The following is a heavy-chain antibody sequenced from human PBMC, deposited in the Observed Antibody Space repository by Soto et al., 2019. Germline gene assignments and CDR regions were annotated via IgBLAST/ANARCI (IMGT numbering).Heavy chain of an antibody. D-gene: IGHD3-10*01. CDR1: GFTFSSYW. CDR3: ARREWDSNYYGSGTPFDY. V-gene: IGHV3-7*01. CDR2: IKQDGSEK. J-gene: IGHJ4*02. Sequence: EVQLVESGGGLVQPGGSLRLSCAASGFTFSSYWMSWVRQAPGKGLEWVANIKQDGSEKYYVDSVKGRFSISRDNAKNSLYLQMNSLRAEDTAVYYCARREWDSNYYGSGTPFDYWGQGTLVTVSS.